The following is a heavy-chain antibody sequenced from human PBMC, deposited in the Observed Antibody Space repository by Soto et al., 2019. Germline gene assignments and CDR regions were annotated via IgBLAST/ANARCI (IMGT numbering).Heavy chain of an antibody. CDR2: ISSDGSRD. J-gene: IGHJ4*02. D-gene: IGHD6-13*01. CDR3: ALDRIGAAGTGAYFDY. V-gene: IGHV3-30*09. Sequence: QVQLVESGGGVVQPGRSLRRSCTASGFRFGSFAMHWVRQTPGNVLVCVAVISSDGSRDYYEDSVKGRFAISRDNSTIPLYLQMVSLGGDDTAFYFCALDRIGAAGTGAYFDYWGQGTLVTVSS. CDR1: GFRFGSFA.